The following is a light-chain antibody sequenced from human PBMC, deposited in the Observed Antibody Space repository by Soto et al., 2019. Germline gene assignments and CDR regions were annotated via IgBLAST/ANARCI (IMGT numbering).Light chain of an antibody. J-gene: IGKJ1*01. CDR2: WAS. CDR1: QSVLYSSNNKNY. CDR3: QQYHTTPQT. V-gene: IGKV4-1*01. Sequence: DIVMTQSPDSLAVSLGERATINCKSSQSVLYSSNNKNYLAWYQQKPGQPPKLLISWASTRETGVPDRFSGSGSGAYFTLTISSLQAEDVAVYYCQQYHTTPQTFGQGTKVEIK.